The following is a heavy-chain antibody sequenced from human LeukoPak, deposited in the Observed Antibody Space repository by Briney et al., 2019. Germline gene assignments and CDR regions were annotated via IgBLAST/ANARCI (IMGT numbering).Heavy chain of an antibody. CDR2: ISSSSSYI. V-gene: IGHV3-21*01. D-gene: IGHD6-13*01. CDR3: ARDSRIAAAGTPDY. Sequence: GGSLRLSCAASGFTFSSYSMNWVRQAPGRGLEWVSSISSSSSYIYHADSVKGRFTISRDNAKNSLYLQMNSLRAEDTAVYYCARDSRIAAAGTPDYWGQGTLVTVSS. CDR1: GFTFSSYS. J-gene: IGHJ4*02.